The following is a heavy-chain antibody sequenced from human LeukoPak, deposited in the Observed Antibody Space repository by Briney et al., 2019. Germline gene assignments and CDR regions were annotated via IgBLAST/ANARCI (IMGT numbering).Heavy chain of an antibody. CDR1: GFTFSSYS. Sequence: GGSLRLSCAASGFTFSSYSTNWVRQAPGKGLEWVSSISSSSSYIYYADSVKGRFTISRDNAKNSLYLQMNSLRAEDTAVYYCAYDYGDYAGAFDIWGQGTMVTVSS. D-gene: IGHD4-17*01. V-gene: IGHV3-21*01. J-gene: IGHJ3*02. CDR2: ISSSSSYI. CDR3: AYDYGDYAGAFDI.